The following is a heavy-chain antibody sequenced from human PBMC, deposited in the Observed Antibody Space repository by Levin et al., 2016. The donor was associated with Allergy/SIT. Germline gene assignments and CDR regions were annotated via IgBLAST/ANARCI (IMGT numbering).Heavy chain of an antibody. CDR3: ARSLAAAGSLLRGMDV. Sequence: WIRQPPGKGLEWIGYIYYSGSTYYNPSLKSRVTISVDTSKNQFSLKLSSVTAADTAVYYCARSLAAAGSLLRGMDVWGQGTTVTVSS. V-gene: IGHV4-31*02. J-gene: IGHJ6*02. CDR2: IYYSGST. D-gene: IGHD6-13*01.